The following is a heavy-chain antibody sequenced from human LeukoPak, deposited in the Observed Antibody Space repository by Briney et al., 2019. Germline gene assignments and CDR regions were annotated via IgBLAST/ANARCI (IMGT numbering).Heavy chain of an antibody. D-gene: IGHD3-10*01. V-gene: IGHV3-7*01. J-gene: IGHJ3*02. CDR1: GFTFGDYA. CDR3: AREGRFIAFDI. CDR2: IKQDGSEK. Sequence: GGSLRLSCTASGFTFGDYAMSWVRQAPGKGLEWVANIKQDGSEKYYVDSVKGRFTISRDNAKNSLYLQMNSLRAEDTAVYYCAREGRFIAFDIWGQGTMVTVSS.